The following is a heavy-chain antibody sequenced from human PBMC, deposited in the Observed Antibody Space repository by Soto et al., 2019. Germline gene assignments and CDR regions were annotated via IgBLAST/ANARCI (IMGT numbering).Heavy chain of an antibody. CDR1: GFTFSSYA. V-gene: IGHV3-30-3*01. CDR2: ISYDGSNK. D-gene: IGHD2-21*02. CDR3: ARDAAYCGGVCYLFDY. Sequence: QVQLVESGGGVVQPGRSLRLSCAASGFTFSSYAMHWVRQAPGKGLEWVAVISYDGSNKYYADSVKGRFTISRDNSKNTLYLQVNSLRAEDTAVYYCARDAAYCGGVCYLFDYWGQGTLVTVSS. J-gene: IGHJ4*02.